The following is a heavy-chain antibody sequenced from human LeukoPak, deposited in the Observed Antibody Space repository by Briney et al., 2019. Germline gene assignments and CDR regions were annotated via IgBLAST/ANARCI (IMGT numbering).Heavy chain of an antibody. CDR2: IIPIFGIA. J-gene: IGHJ4*02. Sequence: SVKLSCKASGGTFSSYAISWVRQAPGQGLEWMGRIIPIFGIANYAQKFQGRVTITADKSTSTAYMELSSLRSEDTAVYYCARDARELPVDYWGQGTLVTISS. CDR3: ARDARELPVDY. D-gene: IGHD1-26*01. CDR1: GGTFSSYA. V-gene: IGHV1-69*04.